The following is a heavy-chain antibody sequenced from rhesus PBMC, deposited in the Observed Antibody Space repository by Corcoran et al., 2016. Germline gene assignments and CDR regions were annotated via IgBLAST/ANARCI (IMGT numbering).Heavy chain of an antibody. J-gene: IGHJ2*01. CDR3: ARRGDSWYFDL. CDR2: VEPVYGER. V-gene: IGHV1-156*01. Sequence: EVQLVQSGAEVKKPGASVKVSCQVSGFTFPAFSLHWVRTAPGKGLEGRGGVEPVYGERIHAEKVQGRVTMTEDTATDTAYMELSSLRSEDTAVYYCARRGDSWYFDLWGPGTPITSSS. CDR1: GFTFPAFS. D-gene: IGHD5-42*01.